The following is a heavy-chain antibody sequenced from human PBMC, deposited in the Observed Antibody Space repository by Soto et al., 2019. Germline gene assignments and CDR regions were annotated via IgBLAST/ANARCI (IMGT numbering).Heavy chain of an antibody. CDR2: IYYSGST. D-gene: IGHD6-6*01. Sequence: SETLSLTCTVSGGSISSYYWSWIRQPPGKGLEWIGYIYYSGSTNYNPSLKSRVTISVDTSKNQFSLKLSSVTAADPAVYYCARDENGSSSFSFDYWGQGTLVTVSS. J-gene: IGHJ4*02. CDR3: ARDENGSSSFSFDY. CDR1: GGSISSYY. V-gene: IGHV4-59*01.